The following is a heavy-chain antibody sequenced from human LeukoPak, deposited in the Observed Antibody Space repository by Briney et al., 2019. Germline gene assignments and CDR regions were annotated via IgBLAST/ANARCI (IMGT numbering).Heavy chain of an antibody. CDR2: IQGDGSNT. CDR1: GFTFSKNW. D-gene: IGHD6-13*01. V-gene: IGHV3-74*01. J-gene: IGHJ4*02. CDR3: SRGTSAGGPISPFDF. Sequence: GGSLRLSCVASGFTFSKNWMHWVRQAPGKGLVWVSRIQGDGSNTNYADSVKGRFSISRDNAKNTVYLQMTGLWAEDTGIYYCSRGTSAGGPISPFDFWGQGTVVTVSS.